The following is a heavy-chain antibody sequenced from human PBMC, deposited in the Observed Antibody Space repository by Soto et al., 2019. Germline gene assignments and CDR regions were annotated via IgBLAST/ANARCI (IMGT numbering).Heavy chain of an antibody. CDR1: GYTFTGYY. D-gene: IGHD3-10*01. Sequence: ASVKVSCKASGYTFTGYYMHWVRQAPGQGLEWMGWINPNSGGTNYAQKFQGRVTMTRDTSISTAYMELSRLRSDDTAVYYCARDRSDRGDAFDIWGQGTMGKVS. CDR3: ARDRSDRGDAFDI. CDR2: INPNSGGT. V-gene: IGHV1-2*02. J-gene: IGHJ3*02.